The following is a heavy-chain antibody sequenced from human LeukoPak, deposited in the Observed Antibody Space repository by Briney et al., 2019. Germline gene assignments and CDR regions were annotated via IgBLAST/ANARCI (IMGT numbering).Heavy chain of an antibody. CDR3: ARLYYYDSSGTIPFWDY. CDR2: IYPGDSDA. J-gene: IGHJ4*02. D-gene: IGHD3-22*01. V-gene: IGHV5-51*01. Sequence: GESLKISCKGSGYSFTSYWIGWVRQMPGKGLEWMGIIYPGDSDARYSPSFQGQVTISADKSISTAYLQWSSLKASDTAMYYCARLYYYDSSGTIPFWDYWGQGTLVSVSS. CDR1: GYSFTSYW.